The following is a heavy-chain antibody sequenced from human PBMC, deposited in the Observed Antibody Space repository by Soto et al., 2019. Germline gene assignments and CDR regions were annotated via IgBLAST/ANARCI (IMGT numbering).Heavy chain of an antibody. J-gene: IGHJ6*02. CDR2: INAGNGNT. CDR1: GYTFTSYA. Sequence: QVQLVQSGAEEKKPGASVKVSCKASGYTFTSYAMHWVRQAPGQRLEWMGWINAGNGNTKYSQKFQGRVTITRDTSTSTAYMEIGSLKSEDKAGYSCSSDPSYYGMDVWGQGTTVTVSS. CDR3: SSDPSYYGMDV. V-gene: IGHV1-3*05.